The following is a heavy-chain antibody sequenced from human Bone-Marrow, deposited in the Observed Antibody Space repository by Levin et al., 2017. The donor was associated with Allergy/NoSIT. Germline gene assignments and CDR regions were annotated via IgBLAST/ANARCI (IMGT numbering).Heavy chain of an antibody. CDR2: ISGSGGST. Sequence: GESLKISCAASGFTFSSYAMSWVRQAPGKGLEWVSAISGSGGSTYYADSVKGRFTISRDNSKNTLYLQMNNLRAEDTAVYYCAKDGVTIFPAAYWGQGTLVTVSS. V-gene: IGHV3-23*01. CDR3: AKDGVTIFPAAY. CDR1: GFTFSSYA. D-gene: IGHD3-9*01. J-gene: IGHJ4*02.